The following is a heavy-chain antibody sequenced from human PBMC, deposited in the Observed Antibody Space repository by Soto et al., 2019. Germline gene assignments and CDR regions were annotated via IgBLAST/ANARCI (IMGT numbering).Heavy chain of an antibody. Sequence: LSLTCTVSGGSTSSSSYYWGWIRQPPGKGLEWIGYIYYSGSTYYNPSLKSRVTISVDTSKNQFSLKLSSVTAADTAVYYCARGDYGSGSYPAVGFDIWGQGTMVTVSS. CDR2: IYYSGST. CDR1: GGSTSSSSYY. J-gene: IGHJ3*02. D-gene: IGHD3-10*01. CDR3: ARGDYGSGSYPAVGFDI. V-gene: IGHV4-31*03.